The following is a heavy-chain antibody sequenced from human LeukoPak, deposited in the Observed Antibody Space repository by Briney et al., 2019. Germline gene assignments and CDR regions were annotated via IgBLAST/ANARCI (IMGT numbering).Heavy chain of an antibody. Sequence: SQTLSLTCTVSGGSINDDGYYWSWIRQLPGKGLEWIGHIYYGGTTEYNPSLESRITISVATSKTQFSLKLNSVTAADTAVYYCTRGGATVTDYWSQGTLVTVTS. CDR3: TRGGATVTDY. CDR2: IYYGGTT. D-gene: IGHD4-17*01. J-gene: IGHJ4*02. V-gene: IGHV4-31*03. CDR1: GGSINDDGYY.